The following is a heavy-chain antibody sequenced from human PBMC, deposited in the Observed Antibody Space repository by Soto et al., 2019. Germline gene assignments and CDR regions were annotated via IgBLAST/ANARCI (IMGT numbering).Heavy chain of an antibody. CDR3: ARESRFLEWLSLNWFDP. CDR1: GFTFSSYS. CDR2: ITSSGSAI. D-gene: IGHD3-3*01. Sequence: PGGSLRLSCEASGFTFSSYSMNWVRQAPGKGLQWVSFITSSGSAIYYADSVMGRFTISRDNAKNSLYLQMNSLRDEDTAVYYCARESRFLEWLSLNWFDPWGQGTLVTVSS. J-gene: IGHJ5*02. V-gene: IGHV3-48*02.